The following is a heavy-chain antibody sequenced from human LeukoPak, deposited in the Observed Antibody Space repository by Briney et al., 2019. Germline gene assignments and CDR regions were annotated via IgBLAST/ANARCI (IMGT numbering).Heavy chain of an antibody. D-gene: IGHD6-25*01. CDR2: INGGNGNT. J-gene: IGHJ5*02. CDR1: GYTFISYA. Sequence: GASEKVSCKASGYTFISYAMHWVRQAPGQRLEWMGWINGGNGNTKYSQKLQGRVTITRDTSASTAYMELRSLRSEDTAVFYCARRPPRLNWFDPWGQGTLVTVSS. V-gene: IGHV1-3*01. CDR3: ARRPPRLNWFDP.